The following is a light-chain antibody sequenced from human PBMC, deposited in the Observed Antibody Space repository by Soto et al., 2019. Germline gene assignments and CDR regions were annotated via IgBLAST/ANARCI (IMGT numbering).Light chain of an antibody. CDR2: SNN. CDR3: AAWDDSLNGREV. J-gene: IGLJ1*01. V-gene: IGLV1-44*01. CDR1: SSNIGSNS. Sequence: SVLTQPPSASGTPGQRVTISCSGSSSNIGSNSVNWYQQLPGAAPKLLIYSNNQRPSGVPDRFSGSKSGTSASLAISGLQSVDEADYYCAAWDDSLNGREVFGTGTKVTVL.